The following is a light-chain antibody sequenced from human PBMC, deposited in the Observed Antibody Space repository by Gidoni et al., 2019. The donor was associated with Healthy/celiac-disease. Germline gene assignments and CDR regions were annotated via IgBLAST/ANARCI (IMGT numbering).Light chain of an antibody. CDR2: DVS. Sequence: QSALTQPRSVPGSPGQSVTISCTGTSSDGGGYNYVSWYQQHPGKAPKLMIYDVSKRPSGVPDRFSGSKSGNTASLTISGLQAEDEADYYCCSYAGSYTLWVFGGGTKLTVL. CDR1: SSDGGGYNY. V-gene: IGLV2-11*01. CDR3: CSYAGSYTLWV. J-gene: IGLJ3*02.